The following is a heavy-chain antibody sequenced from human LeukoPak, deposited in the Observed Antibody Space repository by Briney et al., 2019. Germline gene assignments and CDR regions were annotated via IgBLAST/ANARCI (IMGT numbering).Heavy chain of an antibody. Sequence: PGGSLRLSCAASGFTFSSYGMPWVRQAPGKGLERVAVISYDGSNKYYADPVKGRFTISRDNSKNTLYLQMNSLRVEDTAVYYCAKDVRALNNYGSGSSGFYWGQGTLVTVSS. D-gene: IGHD3-10*01. CDR2: ISYDGSNK. CDR3: AKDVRALNNYGSGSSGFY. V-gene: IGHV3-30*18. CDR1: GFTFSSYG. J-gene: IGHJ4*02.